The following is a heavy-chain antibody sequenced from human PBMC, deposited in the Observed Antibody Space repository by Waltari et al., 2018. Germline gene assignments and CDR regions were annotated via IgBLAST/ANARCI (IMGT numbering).Heavy chain of an antibody. Sequence: QVQLVQSGAEVKKPGSSVKVSCKASGGTFSSYTISWVRQAPGQGLEWMGRIITILGIANYAQKFQGRVTITADKSTSTAYMELSSLRSEDTAVYYCARYIAAGKTREAFDIWGQGTMVTVSS. V-gene: IGHV1-69*02. CDR1: GGTFSSYT. CDR2: IITILGIA. J-gene: IGHJ3*02. D-gene: IGHD6-13*01. CDR3: ARYIAAGKTREAFDI.